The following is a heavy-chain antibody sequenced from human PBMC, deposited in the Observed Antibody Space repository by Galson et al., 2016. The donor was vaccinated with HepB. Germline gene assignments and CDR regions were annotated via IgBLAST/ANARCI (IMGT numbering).Heavy chain of an antibody. D-gene: IGHD4-11*01. CDR3: AKGTTDLGDD. Sequence: ETLSLTCTVSGGSIITNRWWNWVRQAPGKGLEWIGEIFHSGDTKYNPSLKSRVTMSVDNSKNQFFLKLNSLTAADTAVYYCAKGTTDLGDDWGQGIVVTVSS. V-gene: IGHV4-4*02. J-gene: IGHJ4*02. CDR2: IFHSGDT. CDR1: GGSIITNRW.